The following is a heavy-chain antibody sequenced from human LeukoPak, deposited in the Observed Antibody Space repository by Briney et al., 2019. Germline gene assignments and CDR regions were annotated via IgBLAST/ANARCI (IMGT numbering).Heavy chain of an antibody. J-gene: IGHJ6*03. D-gene: IGHD1-26*01. Sequence: GGSLRLSCAASGFTFSSYAMSWVRQAPGKGLEWVSTVSGGGGTTYYADSVKGRFTISRDNSKNRLYLQMNSLRTEDTAVYYCAKNVGRTYYYYMDVWGKGTTVTISS. V-gene: IGHV3-23*01. CDR1: GFTFSSYA. CDR3: AKNVGRTYYYYMDV. CDR2: VSGGGGTT.